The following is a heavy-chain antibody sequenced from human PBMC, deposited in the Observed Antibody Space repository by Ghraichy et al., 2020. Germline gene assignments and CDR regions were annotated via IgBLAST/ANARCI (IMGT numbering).Heavy chain of an antibody. CDR2: INAGNGNT. CDR3: ARDEGWGSGSGWYGAHWYFDL. J-gene: IGHJ2*01. D-gene: IGHD6-19*01. Sequence: ASVKVSCKASGYTFTSYAMHWVRQAPGQRLEWMGWINAGNGNTKYSQKFQGRVTITRDTSASTAYMELSSLRSEDTAVYYCARDEGWGSGSGWYGAHWYFDLWGRGTLVTVSS. V-gene: IGHV1-3*01. CDR1: GYTFTSYA.